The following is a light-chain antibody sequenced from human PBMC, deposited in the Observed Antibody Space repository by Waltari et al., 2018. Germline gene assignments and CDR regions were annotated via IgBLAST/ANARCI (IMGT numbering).Light chain of an antibody. V-gene: IGLV2-14*01. CDR3: SSYTSRSTWV. Sequence: QSALTQPASVSGSPGQSITISCTGTSIDVGGYNYVSWFQPHPGKAPKLMIYDVSNRPSGVSKSFSGSKSGNTASLTISGLQAEDEADYYCSSYTSRSTWVFGGGTKLTVL. CDR1: SIDVGGYNY. J-gene: IGLJ3*02. CDR2: DVS.